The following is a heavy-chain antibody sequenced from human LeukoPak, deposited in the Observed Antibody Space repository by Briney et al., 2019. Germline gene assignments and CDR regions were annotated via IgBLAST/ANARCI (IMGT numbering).Heavy chain of an antibody. J-gene: IGHJ4*02. Sequence: GGSLRLSCAASGFTFSSYSMNWVPRAPGRGLEWVPSISSSSSYIYYADSVKGRFTISRDNAKNSLYLQMSSLRAEDTAVYYCARDLVVVAGAFDYWGQGTLVTVSS. CDR1: GFTFSSYS. V-gene: IGHV3-21*01. CDR2: ISSSSSYI. D-gene: IGHD2-15*01. CDR3: ARDLVVVAGAFDY.